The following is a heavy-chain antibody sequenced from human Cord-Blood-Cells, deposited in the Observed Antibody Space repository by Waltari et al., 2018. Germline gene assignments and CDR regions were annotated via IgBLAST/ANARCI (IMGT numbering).Heavy chain of an antibody. CDR1: GGSISSSSYY. CDR2: IYYSGST. D-gene: IGHD6-13*01. V-gene: IGHV4-39*01. Sequence: QLQLQESGPGLVTPSETLSLTGTVSGGSISSSSYYWGWIRQPPGKGLECIGSIYYSGSTSYNPSLKSRVTISVDTSKNQFSLKLSTVTAADTAVYYCVVVSSWTWGQGTLVTVSS. J-gene: IGHJ5*02. CDR3: VVVSSWT.